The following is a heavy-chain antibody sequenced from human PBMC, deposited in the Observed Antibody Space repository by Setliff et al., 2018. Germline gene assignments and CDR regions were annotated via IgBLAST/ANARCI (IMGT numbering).Heavy chain of an antibody. CDR3: ARDYYDFWSGYLAGDDAFDI. J-gene: IGHJ3*02. Sequence: GASVKVSCKASGGTFSSYDISWVRQAPGQGLEWMGRIIPIFGTANYAQKFQGRVTITADESTSTAYMELSSLRSEDTAVYYCARDYYDFWSGYLAGDDAFDIWGQGTMVTVSS. CDR1: GGTFSSYD. CDR2: IIPIFGTA. V-gene: IGHV1-69*13. D-gene: IGHD3-3*01.